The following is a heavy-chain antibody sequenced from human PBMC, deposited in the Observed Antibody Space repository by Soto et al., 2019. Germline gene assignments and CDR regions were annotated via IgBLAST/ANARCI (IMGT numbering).Heavy chain of an antibody. CDR1: GYTFTRYD. CDR3: ARAPLGYCGGGSCYSTEYFHH. CDR2: MNPNSGNT. J-gene: IGHJ1*01. V-gene: IGHV1-8*01. Sequence: ASVKVSCKASGYTFTRYDINWVRQATGQGLEWMGWMNPNSGNTGYAQKFQGRVTMTRNTSISTAYMELSSLRSEDTAVYYCARAPLGYCGGGSCYSTEYFHHWGQGTLVTVSS. D-gene: IGHD2-15*01.